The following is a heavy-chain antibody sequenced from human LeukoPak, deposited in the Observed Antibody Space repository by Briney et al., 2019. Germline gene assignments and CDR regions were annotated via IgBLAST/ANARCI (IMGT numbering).Heavy chain of an antibody. D-gene: IGHD5-18*01. CDR2: IYYSGST. CDR1: CGSISSYY. J-gene: IGHJ5*02. V-gene: IGHV4-59*08. CDR3: ARHIGDTAHQNWLYP. Sequence: KASETLSLTCTVSCGSISSYYWSWIRQPPGKGLEWIGYIYYSGSTNYNPSLKSRVTISVDTSKNQFSLKLSSVTAADTAVYYCARHIGDTAHQNWLYPWGQGTLVTVSS.